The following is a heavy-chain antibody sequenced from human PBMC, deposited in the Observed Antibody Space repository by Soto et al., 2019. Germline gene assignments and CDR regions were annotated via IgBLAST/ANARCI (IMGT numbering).Heavy chain of an antibody. J-gene: IGHJ4*02. V-gene: IGHV3-7*05. CDR3: ASPQQWLGQRGDFDY. CDR1: GFTFSNYW. CDR2: IRQDGSDK. Sequence: EVQLVESGGGLVKPGGSLRLSCAASGFTFSNYWMSWVRQAPGKGLEWVANIRQDGSDKYYVDSVKGRFTISRDNSKNSLYLQMNSLRAEDTAVYYCASPQQWLGQRGDFDYWGQGTLVTVSS. D-gene: IGHD6-19*01.